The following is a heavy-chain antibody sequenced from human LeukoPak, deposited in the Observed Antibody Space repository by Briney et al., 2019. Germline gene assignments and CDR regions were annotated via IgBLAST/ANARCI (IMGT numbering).Heavy chain of an antibody. Sequence: GGSLRLSCAASGCTFSSYSMNWVRQAPGKGLEWVSYICSSSSTIYYADSVKGRFTISRDNSKNMVYLQMNSLRAEDMAVYYCAKGRIMTTFGVVIPEFAYWGQGTLVTVSS. J-gene: IGHJ4*02. CDR2: ICSSSSTI. CDR3: AKGRIMTTFGVVIPEFAY. V-gene: IGHV3-48*01. CDR1: GCTFSSYS. D-gene: IGHD3-16*02.